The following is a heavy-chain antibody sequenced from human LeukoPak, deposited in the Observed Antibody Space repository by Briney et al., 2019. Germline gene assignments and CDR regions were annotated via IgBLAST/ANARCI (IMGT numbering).Heavy chain of an antibody. CDR1: GFTFSSYA. J-gene: IGHJ6*03. Sequence: PGGSLRLSCXASGFTFSSYAMSWIRQAPGKGLEWVSYISSSGSTIYYADSVKGRFTISRDNAKNSLYLQMNSLRAEDTAVYYCARAFTSAYYYMDVWGKGTTVTVSS. CDR3: ARAFTSAYYYMDV. V-gene: IGHV3-11*01. CDR2: ISSSGSTI.